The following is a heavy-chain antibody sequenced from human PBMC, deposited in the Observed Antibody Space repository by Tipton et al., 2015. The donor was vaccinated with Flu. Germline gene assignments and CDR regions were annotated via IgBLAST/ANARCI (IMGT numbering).Heavy chain of an antibody. CDR1: EITFSSYW. J-gene: IGHJ4*02. CDR2: IKQGGSEK. V-gene: IGHV3-7*01. D-gene: IGHD2-2*01. CDR3: ARTRGGYCSSSSCYADYFDY. Sequence: GSLRLSCAASEITFSSYWMSWVRQAPGKGLEWVANIKQGGSEKYYVDSVKGRFTISRDNAKNSLHLQMNSLRAEDTAVYYCARTRGGYCSSSSCYADYFDYWGQGTLVTVSS.